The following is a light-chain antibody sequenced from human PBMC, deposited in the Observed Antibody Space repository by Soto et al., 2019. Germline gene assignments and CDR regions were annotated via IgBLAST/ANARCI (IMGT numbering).Light chain of an antibody. J-gene: IGKJ5*01. CDR2: DAS. Sequence: EIVLTQSPATLSLSPGERATLSCRASQSVSSYLALYQQKPGQAPRLLIYDASNRATGIPARFSGSGSGTDFTVTMSSLEPDDFAVYDCQPRSNWITFGQGTRLEIK. CDR3: QPRSNWIT. V-gene: IGKV3-11*01. CDR1: QSVSSY.